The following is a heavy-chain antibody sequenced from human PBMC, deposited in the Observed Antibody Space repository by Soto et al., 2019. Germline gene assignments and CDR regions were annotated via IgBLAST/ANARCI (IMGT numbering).Heavy chain of an antibody. J-gene: IGHJ6*02. CDR1: GYSFTGFW. Sequence: ASVKVSCKASGYSFTGFWIHWVRQAPGQGLEWMGWINPKSGVTNYAQKFQGRVTMTRDTSINTVYMELSSLQPDDTAVHYCSKGLWTVGQCSGGTCYDGMNVWGQGTTVTVSS. CDR3: SKGLWTVGQCSGGTCYDGMNV. D-gene: IGHD2-15*01. CDR2: INPKSGVT. V-gene: IGHV1-2*02.